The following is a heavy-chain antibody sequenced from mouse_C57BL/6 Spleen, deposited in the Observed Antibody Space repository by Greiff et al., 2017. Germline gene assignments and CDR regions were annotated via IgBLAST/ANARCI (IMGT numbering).Heavy chain of an antibody. V-gene: IGHV1-54*01. CDR1: GYAFTNYL. J-gene: IGHJ3*01. CDR3: ARYYYGPWFAY. CDR2: INPGSGGT. D-gene: IGHD1-1*01. Sequence: VQLQQSGAELVRPGTSVKVSCKASGYAFTNYLIEWVKQRPGQGLEWIGVINPGSGGTNYNEKFKGKATLTADKSSSTAYMQLSSLTSEDSAVYFCARYYYGPWFAYWGQGTLVTVSA.